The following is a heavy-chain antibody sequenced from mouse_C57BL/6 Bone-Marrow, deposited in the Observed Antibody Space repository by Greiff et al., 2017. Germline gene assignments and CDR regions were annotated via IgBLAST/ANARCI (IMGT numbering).Heavy chain of an antibody. V-gene: IGHV1-9*01. Sequence: QVQLQPSGAELMKPGASVKLSCKATGYTFTGYWIEWVKQRPGHGLEWIGEILPGSGSTNYNEKFKGKATFTADTSSNTAYMQLRSLTTEDSAIYYCARSGARVTTEGSFAYRGQGTLVTVSA. J-gene: IGHJ3*01. CDR1: GYTFTGYW. D-gene: IGHD2-2*01. CDR3: ARSGARVTTEGSFAY. CDR2: ILPGSGST.